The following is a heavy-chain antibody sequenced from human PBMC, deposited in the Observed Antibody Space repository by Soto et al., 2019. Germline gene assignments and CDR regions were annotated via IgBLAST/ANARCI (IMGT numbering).Heavy chain of an antibody. D-gene: IGHD3-3*01. V-gene: IGHV4-30-2*01. Sequence: QLQLQESGSGLVKPSQTLSLTCAVSGGSISSGGYSWSWIRQPPGKGLEWIGYIYHSGSTYYNPSLKSRVTLSVDRSKNQFSLKLSSVTAADTAVYYCARGPIFGVVIVGWFDPWGQGTLVTVSS. CDR3: ARGPIFGVVIVGWFDP. CDR2: IYHSGST. J-gene: IGHJ5*02. CDR1: GGSISSGGYS.